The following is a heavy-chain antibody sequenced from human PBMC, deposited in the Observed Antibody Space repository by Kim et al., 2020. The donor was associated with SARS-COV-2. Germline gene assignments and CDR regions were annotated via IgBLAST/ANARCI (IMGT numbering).Heavy chain of an antibody. J-gene: IGHJ6*02. V-gene: IGHV3-23*01. D-gene: IGHD6-19*01. Sequence: GGSLRLSCAASGFTFSSYAMSWVRQAPGKGLEWVSAISGSGGSTYYADSVKGRFTISRDNSKNTLYLQMNSLRAEDTAVYYCAKGIAVAWYYYGMDVWGQGTTVTVSS. CDR2: ISGSGGST. CDR3: AKGIAVAWYYYGMDV. CDR1: GFTFSSYA.